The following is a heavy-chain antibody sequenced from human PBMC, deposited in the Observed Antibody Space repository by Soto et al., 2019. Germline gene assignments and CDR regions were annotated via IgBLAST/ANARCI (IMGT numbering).Heavy chain of an antibody. CDR3: ARDRYGDYYAY. CDR2: IYFDGMT. J-gene: IGHJ4*02. D-gene: IGHD3-22*01. V-gene: IGHV4-31*03. CDR1: GASLSSGGYY. Sequence: QVQMLDSGPGLVKPSQTLSLSCIVSGASLSSGGYYWNWIRQHPGKGLEWIGYIYFDGMTYYNPSLESRVTMSIDASKNQFSLHLSSVTAADTAVYYCARDRYGDYYAYWGQGILVTVSS.